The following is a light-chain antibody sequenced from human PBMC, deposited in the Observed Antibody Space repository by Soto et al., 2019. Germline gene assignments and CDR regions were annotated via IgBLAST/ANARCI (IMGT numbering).Light chain of an antibody. V-gene: IGKV3-20*01. Sequence: EIVLTQSPGTLSLSPGERATLSCRASQSVSSSYLAWYQQKPGQAPRLLIYGASSRATGIPDRFSGSGSGTDFTLTIRRLEPEEFAVYYCQQYSSSPLTVGGGTKVDI. J-gene: IGKJ4*01. CDR2: GAS. CDR3: QQYSSSPLT. CDR1: QSVSSSY.